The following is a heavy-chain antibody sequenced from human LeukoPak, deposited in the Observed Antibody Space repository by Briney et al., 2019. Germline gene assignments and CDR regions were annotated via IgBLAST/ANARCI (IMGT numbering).Heavy chain of an antibody. V-gene: IGHV3-23*01. D-gene: IGHD2-15*01. CDR1: GFTFSSYA. J-gene: IGHJ3*02. Sequence: GGSLRLSCAASGFTFSSYAMSWVRQAPGKGLEWVSAISGSGGSTYYADSVKGRFTISRDNSKNTLYLQMNSLRAEGTAVYYCAKDRGGSGRAFDIWGQGTMVTVSS. CDR2: ISGSGGST. CDR3: AKDRGGSGRAFDI.